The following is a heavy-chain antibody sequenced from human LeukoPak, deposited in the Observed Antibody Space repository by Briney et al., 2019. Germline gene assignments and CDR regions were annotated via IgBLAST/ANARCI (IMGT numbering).Heavy chain of an antibody. Sequence: GGSLRLSCAASGFTFGSYEMNWVRQAPGKGLEWVSYISSSGSTIYYADSVKGRFTISRDNAKNSLYLQMNSLRAEDTAVYYCASPKSSVAGTDTFDYWGQGTLVTVSS. J-gene: IGHJ4*02. CDR2: ISSSGSTI. CDR3: ASPKSSVAGTDTFDY. V-gene: IGHV3-48*03. CDR1: GFTFGSYE. D-gene: IGHD2-15*01.